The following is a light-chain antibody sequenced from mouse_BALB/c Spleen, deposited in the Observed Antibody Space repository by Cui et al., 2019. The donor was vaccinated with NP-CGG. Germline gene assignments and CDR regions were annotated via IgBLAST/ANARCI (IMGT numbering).Light chain of an antibody. V-gene: IGLV1*01. Sequence: HAVVTQASALTTSPGETVTLTCRSSIGAVTTSNYANWVQEKPDHLFTGLIGGTNNRAPGVPARFSGSLIGDKAALIITGAQTEDEAIYFCALWYSNHWVFGGGTKLTVL. CDR3: ALWYSNHWV. CDR1: IGAVTTSNY. J-gene: IGLJ1*01. CDR2: GTN.